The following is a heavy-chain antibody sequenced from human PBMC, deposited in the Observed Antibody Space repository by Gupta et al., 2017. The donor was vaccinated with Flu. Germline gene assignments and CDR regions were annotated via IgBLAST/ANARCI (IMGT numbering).Heavy chain of an antibody. J-gene: IGHJ6*03. D-gene: IGHD6-25*01. CDR3: ASAPEGSGAYYYMDV. Sequence: QAQGKGLECVDNINQHGSEKYYVDSVKGRFNISRDNSKNSLYPQMRSLRADDTAVYYCASAPEGSGAYYYMDVWGKVTTVTVSS. V-gene: IGHV3-7*01. CDR2: INQHGSEK.